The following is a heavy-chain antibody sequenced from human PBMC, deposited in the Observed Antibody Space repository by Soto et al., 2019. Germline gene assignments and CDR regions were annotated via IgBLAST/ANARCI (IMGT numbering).Heavy chain of an antibody. CDR1: GYTLTELS. Sequence: ASVKVSCKVSGYTLTELSMHWVRQAPGKGLEWMGGFDPEDGETIYAQKFQGRVTMTEDTSTDTAYMELSSLRSEDTAVYYCYVYYDILTGSSRVDYWGQGTLVTVSS. J-gene: IGHJ4*02. D-gene: IGHD3-9*01. CDR3: YVYYDILTGSSRVDY. CDR2: FDPEDGET. V-gene: IGHV1-24*01.